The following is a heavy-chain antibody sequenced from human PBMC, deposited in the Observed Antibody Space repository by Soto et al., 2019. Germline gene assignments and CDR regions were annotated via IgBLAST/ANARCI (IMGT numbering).Heavy chain of an antibody. V-gene: IGHV3-23*01. CDR2: ISGSGGST. CDR3: AKVTTVTSYYYYYMDV. D-gene: IGHD4-4*01. CDR1: GFTFSSYA. Sequence: GGSLRLSCAASGFTFSSYAMSWVRQAPGKGLEWVSAISGSGGSTYYADSVKGRFTISRDNSKNTLYLQMNSLRAEDTAVYYCAKVTTVTSYYYYYMDVWGKGTTVTVSS. J-gene: IGHJ6*03.